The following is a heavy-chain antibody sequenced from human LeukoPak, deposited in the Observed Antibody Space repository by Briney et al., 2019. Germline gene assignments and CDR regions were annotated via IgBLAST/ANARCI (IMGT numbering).Heavy chain of an antibody. J-gene: IGHJ5*02. CDR3: ARSYYDSSGYPESRFDP. V-gene: IGHV3-30-3*01. CDR1: GFTFSNYA. Sequence: GGSLRLSCAASGFTFSNYAMHWVRHAPDKGGEGVALISDDGSNTYLPDSVEGQFTISRDNSKYTLYLKMNSLKPEDTSLYYCARSYYDSSGYPESRFDPWGQGTLVTVSS. CDR2: ISDDGSNT. D-gene: IGHD3-22*01.